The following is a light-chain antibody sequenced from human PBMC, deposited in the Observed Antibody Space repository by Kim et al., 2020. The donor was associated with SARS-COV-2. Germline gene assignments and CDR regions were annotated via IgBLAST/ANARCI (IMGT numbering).Light chain of an antibody. CDR2: QDK. CDR1: KLGDRY. CDR3: QAWASGTAV. J-gene: IGLJ3*02. V-gene: IGLV3-1*01. Sequence: VSHEQTVSITCSGDKLGDRYVYWYQQKAGQSPVVIIYQDKKRPSGIPERFSGSNSGNTGTLTISGTQAMDEGDYFCQAWASGTAVFGGGTQLTVL.